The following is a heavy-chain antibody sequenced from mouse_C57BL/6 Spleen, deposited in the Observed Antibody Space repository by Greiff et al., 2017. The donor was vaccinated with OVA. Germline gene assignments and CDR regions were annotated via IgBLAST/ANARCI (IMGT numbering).Heavy chain of an antibody. V-gene: IGHV5-17*01. J-gene: IGHJ4*01. Sequence: EVMLVESGGGLVKPGGSLKLSCAASGFTFSDYGMHWVRQAPEKGLEWVAYISSGSSTIYYADTVKGRFTISRDNAKNTLFLQLTSLRSEDTAMDYWATTVVAPYAMDYWGQGTSVTVSA. CDR1: GFTFSDYG. CDR2: ISSGSSTI. CDR3: ATTVVAPYAMDY. D-gene: IGHD1-1*01.